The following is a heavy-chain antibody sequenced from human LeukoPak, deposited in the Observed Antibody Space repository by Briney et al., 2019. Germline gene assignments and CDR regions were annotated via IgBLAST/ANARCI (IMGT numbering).Heavy chain of an antibody. J-gene: IGHJ5*02. CDR2: IYTSGST. CDR1: GGSISSSSYY. Sequence: PSETLSLTCTVSGGSISSSSYYWSWIRQPAGKGLEWIGRIYTSGSTNYNPSLKSRVTMSVDTSKNQFSLKLSSVTAADTAVYYCARELLWFGELSSRGVYPENWFDPWGQGTLVTVSS. CDR3: ARELLWFGELSSRGVYPENWFDP. V-gene: IGHV4-61*02. D-gene: IGHD3-10*01.